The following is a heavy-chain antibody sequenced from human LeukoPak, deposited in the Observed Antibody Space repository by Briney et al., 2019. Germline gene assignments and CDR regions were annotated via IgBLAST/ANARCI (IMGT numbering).Heavy chain of an antibody. CDR3: ARHAFYGEYLTPLDW. J-gene: IGHJ4*02. CDR2: VYYSGST. D-gene: IGHD4-17*01. CDR1: RGSIAGDTHY. Sequence: PSETLSLTCTVSRGSIAGDTHYWGWIRQPPGRGLEWIGNVYYSGSTYYNPSFRSRLTISVDTSKNQFSLRLTSVTAADTGIYSCARHAFYGEYLTPLDWWGPGTLVIVSS. V-gene: IGHV4-39*01.